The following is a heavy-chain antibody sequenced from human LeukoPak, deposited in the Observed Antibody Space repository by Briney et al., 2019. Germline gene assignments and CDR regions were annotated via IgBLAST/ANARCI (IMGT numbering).Heavy chain of an antibody. J-gene: IGHJ4*02. D-gene: IGHD4-23*01. CDR1: GGTFSSYA. V-gene: IGHV1-69*13. CDR2: IIPIFGTA. Sequence: GASVKVSCKASGGTFSSYAISWVRQAPGQGLEWMGGIIPIFGTANYAQKFQGRVTITADESTSTAYMELSSLRSEDTAVYYCARARYGGNQIDYWGQGTLVAVSS. CDR3: ARARYGGNQIDY.